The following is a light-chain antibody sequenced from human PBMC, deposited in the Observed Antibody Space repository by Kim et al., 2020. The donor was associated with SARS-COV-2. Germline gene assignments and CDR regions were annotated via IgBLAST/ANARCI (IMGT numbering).Light chain of an antibody. CDR3: QQYGASVYT. CDR1: ETVSSSY. CDR2: GAS. Sequence: PGESATLSCRTSETVSSSYIAWYRQRPGQPPSLLIYGASRRATGIPDRFSGSGSGTDFSLTISRLEPEDFVVYYCQQYGASVYTFGQGTKLEIK. V-gene: IGKV3-20*01. J-gene: IGKJ2*01.